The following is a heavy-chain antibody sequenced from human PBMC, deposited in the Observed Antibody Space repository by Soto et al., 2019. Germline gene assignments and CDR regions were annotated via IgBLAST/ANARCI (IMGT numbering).Heavy chain of an antibody. J-gene: IGHJ4*02. V-gene: IGHV3-33*01. Sequence: QVQVVESGGGVVQPGRSLRLSCAASGFIFSTYGMHWVRQAPGKGLEWVAVIWYDGSNKYYADSVKGRFTISRDNSKNTLYLQMNSLRAEDTAVDYCARDREGVGAIFDYWGQGTLVSVSS. CDR3: ARDREGVGAIFDY. CDR1: GFIFSTYG. CDR2: IWYDGSNK. D-gene: IGHD1-26*01.